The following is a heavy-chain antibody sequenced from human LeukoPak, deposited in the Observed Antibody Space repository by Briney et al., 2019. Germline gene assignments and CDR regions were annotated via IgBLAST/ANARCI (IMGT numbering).Heavy chain of an antibody. CDR1: GGSISSYY. J-gene: IGHJ1*01. Sequence: SETLSLTCTVSGGSISSYYWSWIRQPPGKGLEWIGYIYHTGSTSYNPSLKSRVTISVDTSKNQFSLKLSSVTAADTAVYYCAGPGAVAGTGFQHWGQGTLVTFSS. CDR2: IYHTGST. CDR3: AGPGAVAGTGFQH. V-gene: IGHV4-59*01. D-gene: IGHD6-19*01.